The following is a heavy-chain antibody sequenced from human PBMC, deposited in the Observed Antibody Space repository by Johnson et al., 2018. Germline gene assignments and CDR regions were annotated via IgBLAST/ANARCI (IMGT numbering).Heavy chain of an antibody. J-gene: IGHJ1*01. CDR3: ARGLIGSTSSLFHH. D-gene: IGHD2-2*01. V-gene: IGHV1-8*01. CDR1: RYTFTSHD. Sequence: QVRLGQAGAEVKKHRVTVVVSCKASRYTFTSHDINWVRQATGQGLEWMGWMNPNSGNKGYAQKFQGRVTMTRNTSISTAYMELSSLRSEDTAVYYCARGLIGSTSSLFHHWGQGTLVTVSS. CDR2: MNPNSGNK.